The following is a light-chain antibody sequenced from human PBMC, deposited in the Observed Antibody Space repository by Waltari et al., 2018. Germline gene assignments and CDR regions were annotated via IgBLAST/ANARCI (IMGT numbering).Light chain of an antibody. V-gene: IGLV2-23*02. Sequence: QSALTQPASVSGSPGPSITISCTGTSSDVGSYNLVSWYQQHPGKAPKLMSYEVSTRTSGVSNRFSGSKSGNTASLTISGLQAEDEADYYCCSYAGSSPYVFGTGTKVTVL. CDR3: CSYAGSSPYV. CDR1: SSDVGSYNL. CDR2: EVS. J-gene: IGLJ1*01.